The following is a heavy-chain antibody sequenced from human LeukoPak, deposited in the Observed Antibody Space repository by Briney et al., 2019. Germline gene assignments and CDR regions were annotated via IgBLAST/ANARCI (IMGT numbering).Heavy chain of an antibody. V-gene: IGHV3-48*01. D-gene: IGHD6-13*01. J-gene: IGHJ6*03. CDR2: VSSSSSTI. Sequence: PGGSLRLSCAASGFTFSSYGMTWVRQAPGKGLEWVSYVSSSSSTIYYADSVKGRFTISRDNSKNTLYLQMNSLRAEDTAVYYCAKDQRHSSSLKGDYYYYYMDVWGKGTTVTISS. CDR1: GFTFSSYG. CDR3: AKDQRHSSSLKGDYYYYYMDV.